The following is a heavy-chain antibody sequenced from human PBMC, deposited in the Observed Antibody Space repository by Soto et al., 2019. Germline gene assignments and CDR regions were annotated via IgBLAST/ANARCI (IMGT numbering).Heavy chain of an antibody. J-gene: IGHJ5*02. D-gene: IGHD4-17*01. CDR3: VRDGSKTLRDCFDP. V-gene: IGHV4-4*07. CDR1: GGCMSKFY. Sequence: KSSETLSLTCIVSGGCMSKFYWSWIRKTAGKGLEWMGRVYATGTSDYNPSLRSRIAMSVDISKKTFSLRLRSVTAADTGVYYCVRDGSKTLRDCFDPWGQGILVTVSS. CDR2: VYATGTS.